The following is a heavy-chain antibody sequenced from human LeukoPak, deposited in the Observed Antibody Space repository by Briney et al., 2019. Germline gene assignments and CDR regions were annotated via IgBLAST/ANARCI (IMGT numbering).Heavy chain of an antibody. CDR2: INPNSGGT. J-gene: IGHJ6*02. Sequence: GASVKVSCKASGYSFTGYYMHWVRQAPGQGLEWMGWINPNSGGTNYAQKFQGRVTMTRDTSISTACMELSRLRSDDTAVYYCAGVGRWLQFNYYYYGMDVWGQGTTVTVSS. D-gene: IGHD5-24*01. CDR1: GYSFTGYY. V-gene: IGHV1-2*02. CDR3: AGVGRWLQFNYYYYGMDV.